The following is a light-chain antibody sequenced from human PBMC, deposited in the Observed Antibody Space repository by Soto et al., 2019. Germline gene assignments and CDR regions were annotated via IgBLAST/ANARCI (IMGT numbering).Light chain of an antibody. J-gene: IGKJ1*01. CDR1: QSVSSSY. CDR3: QQYNNWWT. Sequence: EIVLTQSPGTLSLSPGERATLSCRASQSVSSSYLAWYQQKPGQAPRLLIYGASSRATGIPDRFSGSGSGTEFTLTINSLQSEDFGVYYCQQYNNWWTFGQGTKVDIK. V-gene: IGKV3-20*01. CDR2: GAS.